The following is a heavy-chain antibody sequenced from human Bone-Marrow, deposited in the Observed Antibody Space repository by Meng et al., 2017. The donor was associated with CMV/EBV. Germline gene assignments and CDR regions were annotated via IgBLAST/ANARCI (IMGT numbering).Heavy chain of an antibody. D-gene: IGHD2/OR15-2a*01. V-gene: IGHV1-69*10. CDR3: ARSPDDYLAHDAFAI. CDR2: IIPILGIA. CDR1: GGTFSSYA. J-gene: IGHJ3*02. Sequence: KVSCKASGGTFSSYAISWVRQAPGQGLEWMEGIIPILGIANYAQKFQGRVTITADKSTSTAYMELSSLRSEDTAVYYCARSPDDYLAHDAFAIWGQGPRVTCSS.